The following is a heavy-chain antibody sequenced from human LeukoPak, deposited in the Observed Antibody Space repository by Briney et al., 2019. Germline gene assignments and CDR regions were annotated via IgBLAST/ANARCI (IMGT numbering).Heavy chain of an antibody. CDR1: GFTFDDYA. CDR2: ISWNSGSI. Sequence: HPGGSLRLSCAASGFTFDDYAMHWVRQAPGKGLEWVSGISWNSGSIGYADSVKGRFTISRDNAKNSLYLQMNSLRAEDTALYYCAKVPTSTAVGTAMYDYWGQGTLVTVSS. D-gene: IGHD5-18*01. V-gene: IGHV3-9*01. J-gene: IGHJ4*02. CDR3: AKVPTSTAVGTAMYDY.